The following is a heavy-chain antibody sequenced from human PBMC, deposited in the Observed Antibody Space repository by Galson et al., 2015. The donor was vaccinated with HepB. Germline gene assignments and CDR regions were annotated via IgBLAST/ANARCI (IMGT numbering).Heavy chain of an antibody. Sequence: LRQSSPAPGFVFNLLAMHCARQAPGEGLGCVPYICIGSTPIYYAASVNGLLTITRGNAKKLVFLQMNSLRDEDTALYYCVKNGDMVATIFAYWGQGALVTVSS. CDR3: VKNGDMVATIFAY. J-gene: IGHJ4*02. CDR1: GFVFNLLA. V-gene: IGHV3-48*02. D-gene: IGHD5-12*01. CDR2: ICIGSTPI.